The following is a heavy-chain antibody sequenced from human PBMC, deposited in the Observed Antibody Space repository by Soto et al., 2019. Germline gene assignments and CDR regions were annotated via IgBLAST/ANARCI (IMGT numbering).Heavy chain of an antibody. CDR1: GGSVSSSTYY. CDR3: TRRITIFGVDPGLDY. J-gene: IGHJ4*02. Sequence: QLQFQESGPGLVRPSETLSRTCTVSGGSVSSSTYYWTWIRQPPGTGQEWIGTMYSSGSIDYNPSLKSRVTISVDRSQNQFALKVRSVTAADTAVYYCTRRITIFGVDPGLDYWGQGTLVTVS. D-gene: IGHD3-3*01. V-gene: IGHV4-39*01. CDR2: MYSSGSI.